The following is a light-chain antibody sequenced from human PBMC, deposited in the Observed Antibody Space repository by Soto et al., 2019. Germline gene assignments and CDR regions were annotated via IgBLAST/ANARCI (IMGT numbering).Light chain of an antibody. J-gene: IGKJ1*01. CDR3: MKGTHWWT. V-gene: IGKV2-30*01. CDR2: KVS. CDR1: QSLVYSDGNTY. Sequence: DVVMTQSPLSLPVTLGQPASISCRSSQSLVYSDGNTYLNWFQQRPGQSPMRLIYKVSNRDSGVPDRFSGRGSGTDFTLKISSVEAEDGGVYYCMKGTHWWTFGQGTKVEIK.